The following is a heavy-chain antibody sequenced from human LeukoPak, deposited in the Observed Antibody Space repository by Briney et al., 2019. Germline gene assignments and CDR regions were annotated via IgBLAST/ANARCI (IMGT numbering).Heavy chain of an antibody. D-gene: IGHD6-13*01. Sequence: SSETLSLTCTVSGGSISSSSYYWGWIRQPPGKGLEWIGSIYHSGSTYYNPSLKSRVTISVDTSKNQFSLKLSSVTAADTAVYYCARAIAAAGTRWFDPWGQGTLVTVSS. V-gene: IGHV4-39*07. CDR1: GGSISSSSYY. CDR2: IYHSGST. J-gene: IGHJ5*02. CDR3: ARAIAAAGTRWFDP.